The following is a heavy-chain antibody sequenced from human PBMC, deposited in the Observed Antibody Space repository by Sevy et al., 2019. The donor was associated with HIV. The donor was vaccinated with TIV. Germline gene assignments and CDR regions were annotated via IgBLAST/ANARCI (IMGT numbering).Heavy chain of an antibody. V-gene: IGHV1-8*01. CDR2: MNPNSGNT. CDR1: GYTFTFYD. CDR3: ARGASLYSSSIIEYDY. Sequence: ASVKVSCKASGYTFTFYDINWVRQATGQGLEWVGWMNPNSGNTGYAQNFQGRVTMTRNTSISTAYMELSRLRSEDTAVFYCARGASLYSSSIIEYDYWGQGTLVTVSS. J-gene: IGHJ4*02. D-gene: IGHD6-6*01.